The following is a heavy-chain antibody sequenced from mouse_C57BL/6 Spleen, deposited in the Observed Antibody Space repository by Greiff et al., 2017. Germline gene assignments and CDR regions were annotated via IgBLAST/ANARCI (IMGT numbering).Heavy chain of an antibody. CDR1: GYSFTGYY. CDR2: INPSTGGT. V-gene: IGHV1-42*01. J-gene: IGHJ2*01. Sequence: EVHLVESGPELVKPGASVKISCKASGYSFTGYYMNWVKQSPEKSLEWIGEINPSTGGTTYNQKFKAKATLTVDKSSSTAYMQLKSLTSEDSAVYYCARRGLYSNSYYFDDWGQGTTLTVSS. CDR3: ARRGLYSNSYYFDD. D-gene: IGHD2-5*01.